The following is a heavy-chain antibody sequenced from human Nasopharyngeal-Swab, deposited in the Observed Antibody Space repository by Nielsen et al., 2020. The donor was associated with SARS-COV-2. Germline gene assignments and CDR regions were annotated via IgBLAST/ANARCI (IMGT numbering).Heavy chain of an antibody. CDR3: ARDDTHIVVVAAWDYYGMDV. CDR1: GFTFSSYE. V-gene: IGHV3-48*03. D-gene: IGHD2-21*02. CDR2: ISSSGSTI. Sequence: GESLKISCAASGFTFSSYEMNWVRHAPGKGLEWVSYISSSGSTIYYADSVKGRFTISRDNAKNSLYLQMNSLTAEDTAVYYCARDDTHIVVVAAWDYYGMDVWGQGTTVTVSS. J-gene: IGHJ6*02.